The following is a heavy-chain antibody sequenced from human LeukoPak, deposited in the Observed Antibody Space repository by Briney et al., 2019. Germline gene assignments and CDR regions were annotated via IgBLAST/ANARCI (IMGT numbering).Heavy chain of an antibody. J-gene: IGHJ3*02. CDR3: ARDGEGYCSSTSCQGAFDI. D-gene: IGHD2-2*01. Sequence: GGSLRLSCAASGFTFSSYGMHWVRQAPGKGLEWVAVIWYDGSNKYYADSVKGRFTISRDNSKNTLNLQMNSLRAEDTAVYYCARDGEGYCSSTSCQGAFDIWGQGTMVTVSS. CDR1: GFTFSSYG. V-gene: IGHV3-33*01. CDR2: IWYDGSNK.